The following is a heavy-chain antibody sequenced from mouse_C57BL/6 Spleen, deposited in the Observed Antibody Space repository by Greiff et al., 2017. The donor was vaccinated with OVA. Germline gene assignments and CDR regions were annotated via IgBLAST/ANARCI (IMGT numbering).Heavy chain of an antibody. Sequence: DVMLVESGGGLVKPGGSLKLSCAASGFTFSSYAMSWVRQTPEKRLEWVATISAGGSYTYYPDNVKGRFTISRDNAKNNLYLQMSHLKSEDTAIYYCARDGGEGFAYWGQGTLVTVSA. CDR1: GFTFSSYA. CDR3: ARDGGEGFAY. D-gene: IGHD2-13*01. J-gene: IGHJ3*01. CDR2: ISAGGSYT. V-gene: IGHV5-4*01.